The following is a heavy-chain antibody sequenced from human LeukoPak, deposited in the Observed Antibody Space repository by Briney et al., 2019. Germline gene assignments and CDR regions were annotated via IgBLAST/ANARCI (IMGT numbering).Heavy chain of an antibody. CDR2: ISGSGGST. CDR1: GFTFSSSS. CDR3: VKDMARGGWPLDY. Sequence: PGGSLRLSCAASGFTFSSSSMHWVRQAPGKGLEWVSGISGSGGSTYYAESVQGRFTISRDNSKNTMSLQVNSLRGEDTAVYYCVKDMARGGWPLDYWGQGTLVTVSS. D-gene: IGHD6-19*01. J-gene: IGHJ4*02. V-gene: IGHV3-23*01.